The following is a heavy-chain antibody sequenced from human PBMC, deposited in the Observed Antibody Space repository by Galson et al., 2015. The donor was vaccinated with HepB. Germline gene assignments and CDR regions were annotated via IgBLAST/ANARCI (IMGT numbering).Heavy chain of an antibody. J-gene: IGHJ6*03. D-gene: IGHD2-2*01. V-gene: IGHV3-33*01. CDR2: IKYDGSKV. Sequence: SLRLSCAVSGFTFSVYGMHWVRQVPGKGLEWVAQIKYDGSKVDYRDSVEDRFIISRDNAKNSVTLQMNSLRAEDTAVYYCARDFCSNTRCYFSHYPYYYMDVWGKGTTVTVSS. CDR1: GFTFSVYG. CDR3: ARDFCSNTRCYFSHYPYYYMDV.